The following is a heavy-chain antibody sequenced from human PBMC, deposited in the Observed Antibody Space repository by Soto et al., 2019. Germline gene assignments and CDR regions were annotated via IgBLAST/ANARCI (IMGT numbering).Heavy chain of an antibody. CDR2: ISSSGSTI. J-gene: IGHJ4*02. Sequence: GESLKISCAASGFTFSSYEMNWVRQAPGKGLEWVSYISSSGSTIYYADSVKGRFTISRDNAKNSLYLQMNSLRAEDTAVYYCARTSPIVSYDSSGYGYFDYWGQGTLVTVSS. CDR1: GFTFSSYE. CDR3: ARTSPIVSYDSSGYGYFDY. D-gene: IGHD3-22*01. V-gene: IGHV3-48*03.